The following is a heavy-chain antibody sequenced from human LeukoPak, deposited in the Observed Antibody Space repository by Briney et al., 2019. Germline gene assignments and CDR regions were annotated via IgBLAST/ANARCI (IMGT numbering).Heavy chain of an antibody. V-gene: IGHV4-39*07. J-gene: IGHJ4*02. D-gene: IGHD1-1*01. CDR1: GGSISSYY. CDR2: IYYSGTT. Sequence: SETLSLTCTVSGGSISSYYWGWIRQSPGTGLEWIGSIYYSGTTYYNPSLKSRVTISIDTSKNQFSLKLSSVTAADTAMYYCARDNDQLGLDPFDYWGQGTLVTVSS. CDR3: ARDNDQLGLDPFDY.